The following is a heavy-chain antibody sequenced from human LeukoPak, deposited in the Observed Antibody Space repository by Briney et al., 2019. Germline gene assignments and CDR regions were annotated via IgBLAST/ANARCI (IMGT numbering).Heavy chain of an antibody. J-gene: IGHJ4*02. CDR3: ARGMDVDY. CDR2: IYHSGST. CDR1: GGSISSGGYY. V-gene: IGHV4-30-2*01. D-gene: IGHD2-8*01. Sequence: SETLSLTCTVSGGSISSGGYYWSWIRQPPGKGLEWIGYIYHSGSTYYNPSLKSRVTISVDRSKNQFSLKLSSVTAADTAVYYCARGMDVDYWGQGTLVTVSS.